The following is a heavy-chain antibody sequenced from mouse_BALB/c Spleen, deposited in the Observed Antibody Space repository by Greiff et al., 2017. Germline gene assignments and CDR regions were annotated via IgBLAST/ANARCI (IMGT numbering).Heavy chain of an antibody. D-gene: IGHD4-1*01. Sequence: QVQLQQSGAELARPGASVKLSCKASGYTFTSYWMQWVKQRPGQGLEWIGAIYPGDGDTRYTQKFKGKATLTADKSSSTAYMQLSSLASEDSAVYYCARSGLTGPLYFDDWGQGTTLTVSS. CDR1: GYTFTSYW. CDR2: IYPGDGDT. CDR3: ARSGLTGPLYFDD. J-gene: IGHJ2*01. V-gene: IGHV1-87*01.